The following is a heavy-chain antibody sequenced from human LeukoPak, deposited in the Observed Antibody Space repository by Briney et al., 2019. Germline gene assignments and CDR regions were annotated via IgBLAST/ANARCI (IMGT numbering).Heavy chain of an antibody. D-gene: IGHD1-26*01. CDR1: GGSISSGDYY. V-gene: IGHV4-30-4*08. Sequence: SETLSLTCTVSGGSISSGDYYWSWLRQTPGKGLEWIGYIYYSGSTYYNPSLKSRVSISVDTSKNQFSLKLSSVTAADTAVYYCARDMVGAKDDAFDIWGQGTMVTVSS. CDR2: IYYSGST. CDR3: ARDMVGAKDDAFDI. J-gene: IGHJ3*02.